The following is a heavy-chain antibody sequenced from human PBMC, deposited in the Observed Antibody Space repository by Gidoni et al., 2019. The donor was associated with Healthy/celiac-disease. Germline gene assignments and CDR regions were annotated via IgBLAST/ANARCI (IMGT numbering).Heavy chain of an antibody. Sequence: EVQLVESGGGLVQPGGSLRLSCAASGFTFSRYEMNWVRQAPGKGLEWVSYISSSGSTIYYADSVKGRFTISRDNAKNSLYLQMNSLRAEDTAVYYCAKSERYDFWSGNHDYWGQGTLVTVSS. D-gene: IGHD3-3*01. J-gene: IGHJ4*02. CDR2: ISSSGSTI. CDR3: AKSERYDFWSGNHDY. CDR1: GFTFSRYE. V-gene: IGHV3-48*03.